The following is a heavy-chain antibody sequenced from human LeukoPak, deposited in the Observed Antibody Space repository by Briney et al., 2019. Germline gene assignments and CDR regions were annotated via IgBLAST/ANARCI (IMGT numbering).Heavy chain of an antibody. CDR3: ARGGYGSGWDYMDV. CDR2: INHSGNT. CDR1: GGSFSGYY. Sequence: PSETLSLTCAVYGGSFSGYYWNWIRQPPGKGLEWIGGINHSGNTNYNPSLKSRVTISVDTSKNQFSLKLSSVTAADTAVYYCARGGYGSGWDYMDVWGKETTVTVSS. D-gene: IGHD3-10*01. J-gene: IGHJ6*03. V-gene: IGHV4-34*01.